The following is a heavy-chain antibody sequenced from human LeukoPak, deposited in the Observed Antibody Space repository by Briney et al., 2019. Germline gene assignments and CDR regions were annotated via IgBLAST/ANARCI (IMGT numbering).Heavy chain of an antibody. J-gene: IGHJ5*02. V-gene: IGHV4-59*01. CDR2: IYSSGST. Sequence: SETLFLTCTVSGGSLSGYYWTWIRQPPGKGLEWIGCIYSSGSTSYKPSLKSRITISVDTSKNQFSLNLSSVTAADTAVYYCVRGKAAAGAIWFDPWGQGTLVTVSS. CDR3: VRGKAAAGAIWFDP. D-gene: IGHD6-13*01. CDR1: GGSLSGYY.